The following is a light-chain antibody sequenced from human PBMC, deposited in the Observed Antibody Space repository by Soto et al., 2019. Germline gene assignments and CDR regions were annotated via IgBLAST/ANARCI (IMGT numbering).Light chain of an antibody. Sequence: EIVLTQSPATLSLSPGERATLSCRASQSVSSYLAWYQQKPGQAPRLLIYDASNRATGIPARFSGSGSWKDFTLTISSLEPEDFAVYSCQQSSNWPRTFGQGTKLEIK. V-gene: IGKV3-11*01. CDR2: DAS. J-gene: IGKJ2*01. CDR3: QQSSNWPRT. CDR1: QSVSSY.